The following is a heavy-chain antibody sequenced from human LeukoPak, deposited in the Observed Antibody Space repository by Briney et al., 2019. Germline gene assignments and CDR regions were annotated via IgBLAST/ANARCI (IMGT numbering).Heavy chain of an antibody. CDR2: IYSSGRT. CDR3: ARTPDIAVISD. J-gene: IGHJ4*02. Sequence: SETLSLTCGVSGGSISSSSYYWGWIRQPPGKGLEWIGSIYSSGRTYYNPSLQSRVTIAVDTSKHQFSLKLTSVTATDTAVYYCARTPDIAVISDWGQGTLVTVSS. D-gene: IGHD5-12*01. CDR1: GGSISSSSYY. V-gene: IGHV4-39*01.